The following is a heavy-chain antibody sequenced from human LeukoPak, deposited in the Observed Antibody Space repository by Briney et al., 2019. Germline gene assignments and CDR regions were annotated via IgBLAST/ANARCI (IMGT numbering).Heavy chain of an antibody. J-gene: IGHJ4*02. D-gene: IGHD6-19*01. Sequence: SETLSLTCTVSGGSISSSSYYWGWIRQPPGKGLEWIGEINHSGSTNYNPSLKSRVTISVDTSKNQFSLKLSSVTAEDKAVYYCGTGGYSSGWYGFDYWGQGTLVTVSS. CDR3: GTGGYSSGWYGFDY. CDR2: INHSGST. V-gene: IGHV4-39*07. CDR1: GGSISSSSYY.